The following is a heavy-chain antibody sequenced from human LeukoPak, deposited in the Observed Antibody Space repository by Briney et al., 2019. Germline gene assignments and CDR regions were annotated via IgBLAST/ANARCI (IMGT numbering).Heavy chain of an antibody. CDR2: INHSGST. Sequence: SETLSLTCAVYGGSFSGYYWSWIRQPPGKGLEWIGEINHSGSTNYNPSLKSRVTISVDTSKNQFSLKLNSVTAADTAVYYCAGTYYDFWSGFYTLPPHFDYWGQGTLVTVSS. D-gene: IGHD3-3*01. J-gene: IGHJ4*02. CDR3: AGTYYDFWSGFYTLPPHFDY. V-gene: IGHV4-34*01. CDR1: GGSFSGYY.